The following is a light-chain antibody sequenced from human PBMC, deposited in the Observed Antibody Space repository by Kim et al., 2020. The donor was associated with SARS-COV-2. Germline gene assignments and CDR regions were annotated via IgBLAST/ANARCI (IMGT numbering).Light chain of an antibody. J-gene: IGKJ1*01. CDR2: WAS. CDR1: QSVLYNPNNNNY. Sequence: DIVMTQSPDSLALSLGERATINCKSSQSVLYNPNNNNYLAWYQQKPGQPPKLLIYWASTRESGVPDRFSGSGSGTDFTLTISSLQAEDVAVYYCQQYYDTPWTFGQGTKVDIK. CDR3: QQYYDTPWT. V-gene: IGKV4-1*01.